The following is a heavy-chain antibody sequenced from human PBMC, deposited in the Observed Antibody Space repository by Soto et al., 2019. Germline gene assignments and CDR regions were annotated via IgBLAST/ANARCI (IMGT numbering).Heavy chain of an antibody. D-gene: IGHD5-12*01. V-gene: IGHV1-69*02. CDR2: IIPILGIA. CDR1: GGTFSSYT. CDR3: ASGSLVDKNP. J-gene: IGHJ5*02. Sequence: QVQLVQSGAEVKKPGSSVKFSCKASGGTFSSYTISWVRQAPGQGLEWMGRIIPILGIANYAQKFQDRVTITADKSTSTAYMELRSLRSEDTAVYYCASGSLVDKNPWGQGTLVTVSS.